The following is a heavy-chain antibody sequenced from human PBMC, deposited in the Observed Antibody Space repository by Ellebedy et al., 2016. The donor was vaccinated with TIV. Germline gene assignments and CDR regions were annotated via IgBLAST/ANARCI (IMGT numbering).Heavy chain of an antibody. CDR2: ITGSGGTT. CDR1: GFTFTSYA. CDR3: ATRGSYREFDY. Sequence: GESLKISCAASGFTFTSYAMSWVRQAPGKGLEWVSAITGSGGTTNYADSVKGRFTISRDNSQNTLYLQMNSLRAEDTAVYYCATRGSYREFDYWGQGTLVTVSS. V-gene: IGHV3-23*01. D-gene: IGHD1-26*01. J-gene: IGHJ4*02.